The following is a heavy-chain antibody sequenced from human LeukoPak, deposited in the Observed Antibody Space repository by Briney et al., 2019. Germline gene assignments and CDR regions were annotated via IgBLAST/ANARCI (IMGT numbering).Heavy chain of an antibody. V-gene: IGHV3-23*01. CDR1: GFTFSSYA. J-gene: IGHJ6*02. Sequence: GGSLRLSCAASGFTFSSYAMSWVRQAPGKGLEWVSAISGSGGSTYYADSVKGRFTISRDNSKNTLYLQMNSLRAEHTAVYYXXXXLTTLGYYYGMDVWGQGTTVTVSS. D-gene: IGHD4-11*01. CDR3: XXXLTTLGYYYGMDV. CDR2: ISGSGGST.